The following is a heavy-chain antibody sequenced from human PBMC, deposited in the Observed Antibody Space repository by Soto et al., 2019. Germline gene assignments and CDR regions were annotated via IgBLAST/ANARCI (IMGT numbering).Heavy chain of an antibody. J-gene: IGHJ3*01. CDR1: GYSFTSYW. Sequence: GEALKISCKGSGYSFTSYWIGWVRQMPGKGLEWMGIIYPGDSDTRYSPSFQGQVTISADKSISTAYLQWSSLKASDTAMYYCARRGYSYGIGDAFDPWGPGTMVTVSS. V-gene: IGHV5-51*01. D-gene: IGHD5-18*01. CDR3: ARRGYSYGIGDAFDP. CDR2: IYPGDSDT.